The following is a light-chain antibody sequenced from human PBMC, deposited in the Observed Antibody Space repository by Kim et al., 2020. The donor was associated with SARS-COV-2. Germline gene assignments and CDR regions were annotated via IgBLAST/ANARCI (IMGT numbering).Light chain of an antibody. V-gene: IGLV1-47*01. CDR1: SSNIGTNY. Sequence: QSVLTQPPSASATPGQSVTIPCSGSSSNIGTNYAHWYQQLPGMAPQLVIYRNNQRPSGVPDRFSGSKSGTSASLAISGLRSEDEAVYFCTAWDDSPNTPVFGGGTQLAVL. CDR2: RNN. J-gene: IGLJ3*02. CDR3: TAWDDSPNTPV.